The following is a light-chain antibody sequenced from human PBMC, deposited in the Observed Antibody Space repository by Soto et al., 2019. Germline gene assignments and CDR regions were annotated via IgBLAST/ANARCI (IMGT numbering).Light chain of an antibody. Sequence: DIQMTQSPSTLSASVGDRVSITCRASQSLNSWLAWYQQKPGKAPKLLIYKTSTLESGVPSRFSGSGSGTEFTLTIRNLQPDDFATYYCQQYNTYSFGQGTKLESK. V-gene: IGKV1-5*03. CDR2: KTS. J-gene: IGKJ2*01. CDR1: QSLNSW. CDR3: QQYNTYS.